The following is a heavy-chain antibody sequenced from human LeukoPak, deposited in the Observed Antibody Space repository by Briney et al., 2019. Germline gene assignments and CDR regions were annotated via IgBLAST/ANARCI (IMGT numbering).Heavy chain of an antibody. CDR2: ISSSGAKT. J-gene: IGHJ4*02. Sequence: GGSLRLSCAASGFAFSSYSMNWVRQAPGKGLQWVSSISSSGAKTYYADSVKGRVTISRDNAKNSYYLEMNSLVAEDTAVYYCARDPIAVVGGGSFDYWGQGILVTVSS. CDR3: ARDPIAVVGGGSFDY. CDR1: GFAFSSYS. V-gene: IGHV3-21*01. D-gene: IGHD6-19*01.